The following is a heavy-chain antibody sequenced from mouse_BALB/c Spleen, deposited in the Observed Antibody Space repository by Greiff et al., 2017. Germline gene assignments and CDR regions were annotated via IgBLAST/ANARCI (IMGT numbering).Heavy chain of an antibody. Sequence: LVKTGASVKISCKASGYSFTGYYMHWVKQSHGKSLEWIGYISCYNGATSYNQKFKGKATFTVDTSSSTAYMQFNSLTSEDSAVYYCAKADYGEYYFDYWGQGTTLTVSS. D-gene: IGHD1-2*01. V-gene: IGHV1S34*01. CDR1: GYSFTGYY. CDR3: AKADYGEYYFDY. J-gene: IGHJ2*01. CDR2: ISCYNGAT.